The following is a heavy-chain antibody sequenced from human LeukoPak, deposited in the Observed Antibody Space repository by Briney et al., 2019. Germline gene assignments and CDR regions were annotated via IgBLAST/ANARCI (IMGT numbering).Heavy chain of an antibody. V-gene: IGHV4-38-2*02. D-gene: IGHD2-15*01. Sequence: GSLRLSCAASGFTFSSYAMSWVRQAPGKGLEWIGSIYYSGSTYYNPSLKSRVTISVDTSNNRFSLSLSAVTAADTAIYYCARDTRTAQGFDYWGQGILVTVSS. CDR2: IYYSGST. J-gene: IGHJ4*02. CDR3: ARDTRTAQGFDY. CDR1: GFTFSSYA.